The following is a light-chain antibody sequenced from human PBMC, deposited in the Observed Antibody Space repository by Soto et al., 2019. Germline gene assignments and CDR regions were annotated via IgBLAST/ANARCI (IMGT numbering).Light chain of an antibody. Sequence: QSALTQPRSVSGSPGQSVTISCTGTSSDVGGYNYVYRYQQHPGKAPKLMIYDVSKRPSGVPDRFSGSKSGNTASLTISGLQDEDEADYYCCSYAGSYTWVFGGGTKLTVL. V-gene: IGLV2-11*01. CDR1: SSDVGGYNY. CDR3: CSYAGSYTWV. CDR2: DVS. J-gene: IGLJ3*02.